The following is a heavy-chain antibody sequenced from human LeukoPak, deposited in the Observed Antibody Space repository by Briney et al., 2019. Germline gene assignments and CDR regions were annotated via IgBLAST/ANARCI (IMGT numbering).Heavy chain of an antibody. J-gene: IGHJ4*02. CDR2: IYTSGST. CDR1: GGSISSYY. Sequence: SETLSLTCTVSGGSISSYYWAWIRQPPGKGLEWIGRIYTSGSTNYNPSLKSRVTISVDTSKNQFSLKLSSVTAADTAVYYCARDAQYSSGAIDYWGQGTLVTVSS. V-gene: IGHV4-4*08. CDR3: ARDAQYSSGAIDY. D-gene: IGHD6-19*01.